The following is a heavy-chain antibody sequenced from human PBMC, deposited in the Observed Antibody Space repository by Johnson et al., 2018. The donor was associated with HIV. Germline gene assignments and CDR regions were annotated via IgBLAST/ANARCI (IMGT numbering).Heavy chain of an antibody. J-gene: IGHJ3*02. V-gene: IGHV3-64*04. CDR2: ISSNGGST. CDR3: ARPGVVVLPAGAFDI. CDR1: GFTFSSYA. D-gene: IGHD3-10*01. Sequence: QVQLVESGGGLVQPGGSLRLSCAASGFTFSSYAMHWVRQAPGKGLEYVSAISSNGGSTYYAYSVKGRFTISRDNSKNTLYLQMNSLRTEDTAVYFCARPGVVVLPAGAFDIWGPGTMVTVSS.